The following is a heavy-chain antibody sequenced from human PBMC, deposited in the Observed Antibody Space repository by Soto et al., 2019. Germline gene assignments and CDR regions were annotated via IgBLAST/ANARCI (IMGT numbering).Heavy chain of an antibody. V-gene: IGHV3-7*01. J-gene: IGHJ3*02. CDR2: IQQDGNEK. CDR1: GFTFSDYW. Sequence: EVQLVESGGGLVQPGGSLRLSCAVSGFTFSDYWMSWVRQAPGKGLEWVANIQQDGNEKYYVDSVKGRFTISRDNDKNSLYLQMNSLRAEDTAVYYCARGLRSSGWYSPWDAFDMWGQGTMVTVSS. D-gene: IGHD6-19*01. CDR3: ARGLRSSGWYSPWDAFDM.